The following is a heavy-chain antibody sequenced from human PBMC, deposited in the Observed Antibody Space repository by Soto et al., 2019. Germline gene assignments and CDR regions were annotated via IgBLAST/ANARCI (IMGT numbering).Heavy chain of an antibody. CDR3: AREQWLVNYYYCYGMDV. D-gene: IGHD6-19*01. CDR1: GYTFTSYG. V-gene: IGHV1-18*01. CDR2: ISAYNGNT. J-gene: IGHJ6*02. Sequence: ASVKVSCKASGYTFTSYGISWVRQAPGQGLEWMGWISAYNGNTNYAQKLQGRVTMTTDTSTSTAYMELRSLRSDDTAVYYCAREQWLVNYYYCYGMDVWGQGTTVTVSS.